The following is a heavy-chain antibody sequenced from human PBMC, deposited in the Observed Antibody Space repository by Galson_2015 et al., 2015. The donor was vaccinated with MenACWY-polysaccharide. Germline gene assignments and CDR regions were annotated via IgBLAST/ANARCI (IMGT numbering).Heavy chain of an antibody. V-gene: IGHV3-21*01. Sequence: SLRLSCAASGFTFSSYSMNWVRQAPGKGLEWVSSISSSSSYIYYADSVKGRYTISRDNAKNSLYLQMNSLRAEDTAVYYCARARSEFGELRIFWFDPWGQGTLVTVSS. D-gene: IGHD3-10*01. CDR1: GFTFSSYS. CDR2: ISSSSSYI. J-gene: IGHJ5*02. CDR3: ARARSEFGELRIFWFDP.